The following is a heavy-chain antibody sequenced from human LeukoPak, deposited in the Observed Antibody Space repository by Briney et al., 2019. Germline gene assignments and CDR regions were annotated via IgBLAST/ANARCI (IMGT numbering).Heavy chain of an antibody. CDR2: IIPILGIA. D-gene: IGHD2-21*02. Sequence: SVKVSCKASGGTFSSYAISWVRQAPGQGLEWMGRIIPILGIANYAQKFQGRVTITADKSTSTAYMELSSLRSEDTAVYYCARDGDGASFDYWGQGTLVTVSS. CDR3: ARDGDGASFDY. J-gene: IGHJ4*02. V-gene: IGHV1-69*04. CDR1: GGTFSSYA.